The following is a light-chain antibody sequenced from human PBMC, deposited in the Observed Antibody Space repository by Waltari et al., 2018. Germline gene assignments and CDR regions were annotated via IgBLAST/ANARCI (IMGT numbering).Light chain of an antibody. CDR2: ADS. CDR1: KLGDKN. J-gene: IGLJ2*01. CDR3: QAWDSNIGV. V-gene: IGLV3-1*01. Sequence: SYEVTQPPSVSVSPGQTASITCSGDKLGDKNVCWYQQKQGQAPVLVIHADSRRPSGIPERISGSNSGNTATLTISGTQAMDEADYYCQAWDSNIGVFGGGTKLTVL.